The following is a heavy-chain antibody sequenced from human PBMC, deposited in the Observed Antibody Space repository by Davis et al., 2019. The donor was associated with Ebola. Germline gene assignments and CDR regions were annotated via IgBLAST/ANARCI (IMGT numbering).Heavy chain of an antibody. D-gene: IGHD2-15*01. CDR3: ARSDQEYCSGGSCYLIDY. CDR2: IKQDGSEK. V-gene: IGHV3-7*01. Sequence: GGSLRLSCTVSGGSISTYYWSWVRQAPGKGLEWVANIKQDGSEKYYADSVKGRFTVSRDNSKNTLYLQMSSLRAEDTALYYCARSDQEYCSGGSCYLIDYWGRGTLVTVSS. J-gene: IGHJ4*02. CDR1: GGSISTYY.